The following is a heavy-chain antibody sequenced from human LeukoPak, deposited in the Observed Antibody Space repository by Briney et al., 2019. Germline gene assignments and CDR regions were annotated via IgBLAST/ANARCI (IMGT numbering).Heavy chain of an antibody. V-gene: IGHV3-15*01. J-gene: IGHJ6*02. D-gene: IGHD6-19*01. CDR2: IKSKTDGGTT. CDR3: TTDHDIAVAGTGVYYYYGMDV. CDR1: GFTFSNAW. Sequence: GGSLRLSCAASGFTFSNAWMSWVRQAPGKGLEWVGRIKSKTDGGTTDYAAPVKGRFTISRDDSKNTLYLQMNSLKTEDTAVYYCTTDHDIAVAGTGVYYYYGMDVWGQGTTVTVSS.